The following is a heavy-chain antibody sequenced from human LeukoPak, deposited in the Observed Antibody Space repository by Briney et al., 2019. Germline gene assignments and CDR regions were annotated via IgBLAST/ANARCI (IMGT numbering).Heavy chain of an antibody. Sequence: ASVKVSCKASGYTFTSYDMNWVRQATGQGLEWMGWMNPNSGNTGYAQKFQGRVTITRNTSISTAYMELSSLRSEDTAVYYCARGRAAGKKDDFDYWGQGTLVTVSS. D-gene: IGHD6-13*01. CDR2: MNPNSGNT. CDR1: GYTFTSYD. CDR3: ARGRAAGKKDDFDY. J-gene: IGHJ4*02. V-gene: IGHV1-8*03.